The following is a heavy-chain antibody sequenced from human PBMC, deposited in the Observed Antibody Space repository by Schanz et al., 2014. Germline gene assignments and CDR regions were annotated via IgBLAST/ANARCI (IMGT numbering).Heavy chain of an antibody. J-gene: IGHJ4*02. Sequence: VQLVESGGGVVQPGRSLRLSCAASGFTFDDYAMHWVRQAPGKGLEWVSSISGTGDHIYYADSVKGRFTISRDNAKNSLSLQMKNLRAEDTAVYYCARGSGTFDSWGQGTLVTVSS. D-gene: IGHD3-3*01. CDR3: ARGSGTFDS. CDR1: GFTFDDYA. V-gene: IGHV3-21*01. CDR2: ISGTGDHI.